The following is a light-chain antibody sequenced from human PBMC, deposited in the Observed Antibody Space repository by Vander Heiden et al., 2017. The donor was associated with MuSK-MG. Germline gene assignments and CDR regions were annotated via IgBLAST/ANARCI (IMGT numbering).Light chain of an antibody. J-gene: IGKJ5*01. Sequence: DIQLTQSPSSLSASVGDRVTLTCRASQSISSYLNWYQQKPGKAPKLLIYAASSLQSGVPSRFSGSGAGTDFTLTISRLQPEDFATYYWQQSYSTVTFGQGTRLEIK. CDR2: AAS. V-gene: IGKV1-39*01. CDR3: QQSYSTVT. CDR1: QSISSY.